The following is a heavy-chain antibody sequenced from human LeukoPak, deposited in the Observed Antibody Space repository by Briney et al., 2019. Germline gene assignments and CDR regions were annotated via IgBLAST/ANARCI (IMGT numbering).Heavy chain of an antibody. V-gene: IGHV4-34*01. Sequence: SETLSLTCAVYGGSFSGYYWSWIRQPPGKGLEWIGEINHSGSTNYNPSLKSRVTISVDTSKNQFSLKLSSVTAADTAVYYCARLDVPYYDFWSGYYRYWGQGTLVTVSS. J-gene: IGHJ4*02. CDR3: ARLDVPYYDFWSGYYRY. CDR1: GGSFSGYY. CDR2: INHSGST. D-gene: IGHD3-3*01.